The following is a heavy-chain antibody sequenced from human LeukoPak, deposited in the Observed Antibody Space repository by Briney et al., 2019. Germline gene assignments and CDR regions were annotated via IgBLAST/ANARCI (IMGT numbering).Heavy chain of an antibody. J-gene: IGHJ3*02. CDR3: ARPREVVITSVGAFDI. CDR1: GYSFTSYW. CDR2: IDPGDSDT. D-gene: IGHD3-22*01. Sequence: GESLKISCKGSGYSFTSYWIGWVRQMPGKGLEWMGIIDPGDSDTRYSPSLQGQVTISADKSISTAYLQWSSLKASDPAMYYCARPREVVITSVGAFDIWGQGTMVTVSS. V-gene: IGHV5-51*01.